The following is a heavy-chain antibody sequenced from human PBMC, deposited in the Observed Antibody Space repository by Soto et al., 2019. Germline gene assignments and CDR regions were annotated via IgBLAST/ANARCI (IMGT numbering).Heavy chain of an antibody. D-gene: IGHD5-18*01. CDR2: IDPSDSYT. J-gene: IGHJ6*02. V-gene: IGHV5-10-1*01. CDR1: GYSFTSYW. CDR3: ARTSMQSRGYSYGHGGMDV. Sequence: GESLKISCKGSGYSFTSYWIDWVRQMPGKGLEWMGRIDPSDSYTNYSPSFQGHVTISTDKSISTAYLQWSSLKASDTAMYYCARTSMQSRGYSYGHGGMDVWGQGTTVTVSS.